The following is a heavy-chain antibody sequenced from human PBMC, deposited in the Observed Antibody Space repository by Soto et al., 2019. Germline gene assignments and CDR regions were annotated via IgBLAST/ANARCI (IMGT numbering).Heavy chain of an antibody. CDR2: IYYSGGT. CDR1: GGSISSSSYY. D-gene: IGHD6-25*01. Sequence: PSETLSLTCTVSGGSISSSSYYWGWIRQPPGKGLEWIGSIYYSGGTYYNPSLKSRVTISVDTSKNQFSLKLSSVTAADTAVYYCARSMGGVAAGEDFDIWGQGTMVTVSS. J-gene: IGHJ3*02. CDR3: ARSMGGVAAGEDFDI. V-gene: IGHV4-39*01.